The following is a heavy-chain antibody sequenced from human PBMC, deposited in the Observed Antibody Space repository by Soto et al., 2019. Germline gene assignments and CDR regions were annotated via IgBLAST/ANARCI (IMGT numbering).Heavy chain of an antibody. J-gene: IGHJ6*03. CDR1: GFTFSSYA. CDR2: ISGSGGST. D-gene: IGHD2-2*01. V-gene: IGHV3-23*01. Sequence: EVQLLESGGGLVQPGGSLRLSCAASGFTFSSYAMSWVRQAPGKGLEWVSAISGSGGSTYYADSEKGRFTISRDNSKNTLYLQMNSLRAEDTAVYYCAKDLGYCSSTSCYASYMDVWGKGTTVTVSS. CDR3: AKDLGYCSSTSCYASYMDV.